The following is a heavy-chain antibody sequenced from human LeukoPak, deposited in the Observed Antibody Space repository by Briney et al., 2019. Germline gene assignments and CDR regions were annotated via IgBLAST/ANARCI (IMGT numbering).Heavy chain of an antibody. CDR3: AKDPRYCSSTSCYIALYYSDY. D-gene: IGHD2-2*02. J-gene: IGHJ4*02. CDR2: ISGSGGST. CDR1: GFTFSSYA. V-gene: IGHV3-23*01. Sequence: GGSLRLSCAASGFTFSSYAMSWVRQAPGKGLEWVSAISGSGGSTYYADSVKGRFTISRDNSKNTLYLQMNSLRAEDTAVYYCAKDPRYCSSTSCYIALYYSDYWGQGTLVTVSS.